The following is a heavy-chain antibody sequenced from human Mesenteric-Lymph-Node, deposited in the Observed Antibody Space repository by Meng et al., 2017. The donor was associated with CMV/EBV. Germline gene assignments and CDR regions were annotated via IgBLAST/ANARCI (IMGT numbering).Heavy chain of an antibody. CDR2: ITVYNGRV. CDR3: ARGPQWATIGVSCWFDP. J-gene: IGHJ5*02. V-gene: IGHV1-18*01. D-gene: IGHD5-24*01. Sequence: ASVKVSCKASGYSFSNYPISWVRQAPGQGPEWMGWITVYNGRVKYAQKFQGRVTITADKSTSTAYMELSSLRSEDTAVYYCARGPQWATIGVSCWFDPWGQGTLVTVSS. CDR1: GYSFSNYP.